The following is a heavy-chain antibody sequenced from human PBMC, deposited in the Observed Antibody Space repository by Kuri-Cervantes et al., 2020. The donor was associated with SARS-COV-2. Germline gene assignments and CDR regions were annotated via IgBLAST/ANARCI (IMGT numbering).Heavy chain of an antibody. V-gene: IGHV3-66*04. CDR3: ATPPYQLLSAGGSYFDY. CDR2: IYSGGST. D-gene: IGHD2-2*01. Sequence: GESLKISCAASGFTVSSNYMSWVRQAPGKGLEWVSVIYSGGSTYYADSVKGRFTISRDNSKNTLYLQMNSLRAEDTAVYYCATPPYQLLSAGGSYFDYWGQGTLVTVSS. CDR1: GFTVSSNY. J-gene: IGHJ4*02.